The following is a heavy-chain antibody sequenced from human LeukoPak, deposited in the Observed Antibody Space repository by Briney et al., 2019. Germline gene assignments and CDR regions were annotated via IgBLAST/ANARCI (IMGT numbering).Heavy chain of an antibody. CDR1: CGLLSGYY. CDR2: INHSGSH. J-gene: IGHJ6*02. D-gene: IGHD3-10*01. CDR3: ARVSGAIGMDV. V-gene: IGHV4-34*01. Sequence: SDPVSLIRGVCCGLLSGYYWRGTRQPPGRGVEWIGEINHSGSHHHNPSLKSRVPIRVDTYKNQSSLRLSSVTAAGTAVYYCARVSGAIGMDVCGQGTTFTASS.